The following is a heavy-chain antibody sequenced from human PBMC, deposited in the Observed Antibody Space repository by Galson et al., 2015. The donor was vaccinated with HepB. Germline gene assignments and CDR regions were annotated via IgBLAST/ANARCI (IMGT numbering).Heavy chain of an antibody. V-gene: IGHV1-3*01. D-gene: IGHD2-15*01. CDR3: ARSKGYCSGGSCYNLGIFDY. CDR2: INAGNGNT. J-gene: IGHJ4*02. Sequence: SVKVSCKASGYTFTSYAMHWVRQAPGQRLEWMGWINAGNGNTKYSQKFQGRVTITRDTSASTAYMELSSLRSEDTAVYYCARSKGYCSGGSCYNLGIFDYWGQGTLVTVSS. CDR1: GYTFTSYA.